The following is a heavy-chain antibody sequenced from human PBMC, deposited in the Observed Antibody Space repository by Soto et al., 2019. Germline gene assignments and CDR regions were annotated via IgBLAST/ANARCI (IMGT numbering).Heavy chain of an antibody. D-gene: IGHD6-19*01. CDR3: AGGSGWLIDY. CDR1: GFSFSSYW. Sequence: GGSLRLSCEASGFSFSSYWMNWVRQAPGKGLEWVAIIKKDGSVKYCVDSVKGRFTISRDNAKNSLYLQMNGPRAEDTAVYYCAGGSGWLIDYWGRGTLVTVS. V-gene: IGHV3-7*03. CDR2: IKKDGSVK. J-gene: IGHJ4*02.